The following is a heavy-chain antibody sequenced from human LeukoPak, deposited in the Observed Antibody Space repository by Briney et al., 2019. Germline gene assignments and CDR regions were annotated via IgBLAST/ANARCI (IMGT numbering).Heavy chain of an antibody. Sequence: PSETLSLTCAVYGGSFSGYYWSWIRQPPGKGLEWIGEINHSGSTNYNPSLKSRVTISVDTSKNQFSLKLSSVTAADTAVYYCARTYHGGNPTPFYYMDVWGKGTTVTVSS. CDR2: INHSGST. CDR3: ARTYHGGNPTPFYYMDV. D-gene: IGHD4-23*01. J-gene: IGHJ6*03. CDR1: GGSFSGYY. V-gene: IGHV4-34*01.